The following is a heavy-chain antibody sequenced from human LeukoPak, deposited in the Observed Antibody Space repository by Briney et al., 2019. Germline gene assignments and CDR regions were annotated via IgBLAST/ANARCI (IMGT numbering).Heavy chain of an antibody. J-gene: IGHJ4*02. CDR2: IYTSGST. CDR3: AREANLEWLLYRGHFDY. CDR1: GGSISSYY. Sequence: SETLSLTCTVSGGSISSYYWSWIRQPAGKGLEWIGRIYTSGSTNYNPSLKSRVTMSVDTSKNQFSLRLSSVTAADTAVYYCAREANLEWLLYRGHFDYWGQGTLVTVSS. D-gene: IGHD3-3*01. V-gene: IGHV4-4*07.